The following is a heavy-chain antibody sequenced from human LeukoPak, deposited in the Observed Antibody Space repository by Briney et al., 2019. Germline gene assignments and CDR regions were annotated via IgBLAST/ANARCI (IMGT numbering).Heavy chain of an antibody. D-gene: IGHD3-10*01. CDR3: ARVGPDPSGYDAFDI. CDR2: ISHSGST. Sequence: SETLSLTCAVYGGSFSGYYWSWICQPPGKGLEWIGEISHSGSTNYNPSLKSRVTISVDTSKNQFSLKLSSVTAADTAVYYCARVGPDPSGYDAFDIWGQGTMVTVSS. V-gene: IGHV4-34*01. J-gene: IGHJ3*02. CDR1: GGSFSGYY.